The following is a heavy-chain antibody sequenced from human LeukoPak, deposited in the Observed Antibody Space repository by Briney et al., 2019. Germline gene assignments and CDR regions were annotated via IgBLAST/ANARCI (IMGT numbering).Heavy chain of an antibody. CDR1: GFTFDDST. Sequence: PGGSLRLSCAASGFTFDDSTMHWVRQAPGKGLEWVSLISWDGGSTYYADSVKGRFTISRDNTKNSLYLQMNSLRTEDTALYYCAKDNSLEHWGQGTLVTVCS. V-gene: IGHV3-43*01. CDR3: AKDNSLEH. CDR2: ISWDGGST. J-gene: IGHJ5*02.